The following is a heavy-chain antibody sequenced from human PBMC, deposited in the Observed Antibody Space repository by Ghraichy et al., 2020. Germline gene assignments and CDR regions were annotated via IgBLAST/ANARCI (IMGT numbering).Heavy chain of an antibody. CDR3: ARGGRYCSSTSCYYRNYGMDV. CDR1: GGTFSSYA. V-gene: IGHV1-69*13. J-gene: IGHJ6*01. D-gene: IGHD2-2*01. Sequence: SVKVSCKASGGTFSSYAISWVRQAPGQGLEWMGGIIPIFGTANYAQKFQGRVTITADESTSTAYMELSSLRSEDTAVYYCARGGRYCSSTSCYYRNYGMDVWGQGTTVTVSS. CDR2: IIPIFGTA.